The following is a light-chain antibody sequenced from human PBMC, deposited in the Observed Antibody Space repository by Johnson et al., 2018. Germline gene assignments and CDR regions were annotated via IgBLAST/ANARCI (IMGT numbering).Light chain of an antibody. V-gene: IGLV1-51*02. Sequence: QSVLTQPPSVSAAPGQKVTISCSGSSSNIGNNYVSWYQQLPGTAPKLLIYENNKRPSGIPDRFSGSKSGTSATLGITGLQTGEEADYYCGTWDSSLSPGNVFRPGTNVTLL. CDR1: SSNIGNNY. CDR3: GTWDSSLSPGNV. CDR2: ENN. J-gene: IGLJ1*01.